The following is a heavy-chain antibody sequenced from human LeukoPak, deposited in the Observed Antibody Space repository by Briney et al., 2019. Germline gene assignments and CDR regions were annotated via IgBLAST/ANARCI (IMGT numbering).Heavy chain of an antibody. J-gene: IGHJ5*02. D-gene: IGHD3-9*01. CDR3: ARLSGTYDILTGYSYNWFDP. V-gene: IGHV5-51*01. Sequence: GESLKISCKGPGYSFTSYWIGWVRQMPGKGLGWMGIIYPGDSDTRYGPSFQGQVTISADKSISTACLQWSSLKASDTAMYYCARLSGTYDILTGYSYNWFDPWGQGTLVTVSS. CDR2: IYPGDSDT. CDR1: GYSFTSYW.